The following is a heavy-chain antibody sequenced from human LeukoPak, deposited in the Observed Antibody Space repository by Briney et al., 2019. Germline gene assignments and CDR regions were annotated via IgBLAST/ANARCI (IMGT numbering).Heavy chain of an antibody. CDR2: ISSSSSYI. CDR1: GFTFSSYS. Sequence: GGSLRLSCAASGFTFSSYSMNWVRQAPGKGLEWVSSISSSSSYIYYADSVKGRFTISRDNAKNSLYLQMNSLRAEDTALYYCAAYGDYGAFDYWGQGTLVTVTS. V-gene: IGHV3-21*01. CDR3: AAYGDYGAFDY. J-gene: IGHJ4*02. D-gene: IGHD4-17*01.